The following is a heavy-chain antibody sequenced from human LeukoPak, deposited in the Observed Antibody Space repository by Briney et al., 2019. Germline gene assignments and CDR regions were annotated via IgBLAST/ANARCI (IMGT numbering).Heavy chain of an antibody. Sequence: GGSLRLSCAASGFTFSSYAMSWVRQAPGKGLEWVSAISGSGGSTYYADSVKGRFTISRDNSKNTLYLQMNSLRAEDTAVYYCAKVRLYGDYPEIDYWGQGTLVAVSS. CDR2: ISGSGGST. D-gene: IGHD4-17*01. V-gene: IGHV3-23*01. J-gene: IGHJ4*02. CDR3: AKVRLYGDYPEIDY. CDR1: GFTFSSYA.